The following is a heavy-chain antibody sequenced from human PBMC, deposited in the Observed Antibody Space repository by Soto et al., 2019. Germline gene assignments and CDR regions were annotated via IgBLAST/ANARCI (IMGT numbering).Heavy chain of an antibody. Sequence: EVQLVESGGGLVKPGGSLRLSCAASGFTFSSYSMNWVRQAPGRGLEWVSSISSSSSYIYYADSVKGRFTISRDNAKNSLYLQMNSLRAEDTAVYYCARDMRYSSRNDYWGQGTLVTVSS. V-gene: IGHV3-21*01. J-gene: IGHJ4*02. CDR1: GFTFSSYS. CDR3: ARDMRYSSRNDY. D-gene: IGHD6-13*01. CDR2: ISSSSSYI.